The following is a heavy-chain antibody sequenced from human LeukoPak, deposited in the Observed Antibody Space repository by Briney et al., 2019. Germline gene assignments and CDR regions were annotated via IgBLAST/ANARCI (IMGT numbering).Heavy chain of an antibody. J-gene: IGHJ5*02. CDR3: ARDEGGGSYQFDP. CDR1: GGSMDNYY. CDR2: IYYSGSN. Sequence: SETLSLTCTVSGGSMDNYYWSWLRQPPGKGLEWIGYIYYSGSNNYNPSLKSRVTISVDTSKNQFSLKLSSVTAADTAVYYCARDEGGGSYQFDPWGQGTLVTVSS. D-gene: IGHD2-15*01. V-gene: IGHV4-59*01.